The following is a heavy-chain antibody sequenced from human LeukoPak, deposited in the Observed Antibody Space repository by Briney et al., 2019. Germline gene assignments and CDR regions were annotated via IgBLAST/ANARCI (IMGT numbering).Heavy chain of an antibody. CDR1: GGTFSSYA. CDR3: ARQAFGPGSSSGPLLAYYFDY. D-gene: IGHD6-6*01. V-gene: IGHV1-69*05. CDR2: IIPIFGTA. J-gene: IGHJ4*02. Sequence: ASVKVSCKASGGTFSSYAISWVRQAPGQGLEWMGGIIPIFGTANYAQKFQGRVTITTDESTSTAYMELSSLRSEDTAVYYCARQAFGPGSSSGPLLAYYFDYWGQGTLVTVSS.